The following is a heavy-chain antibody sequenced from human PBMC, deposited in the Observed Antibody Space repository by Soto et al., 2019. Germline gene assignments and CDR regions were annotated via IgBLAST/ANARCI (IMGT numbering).Heavy chain of an antibody. V-gene: IGHV3-9*01. CDR2: ISWNSGSI. CDR1: GFTFDDYA. D-gene: IGHD3-22*01. Sequence: GGSLRLSCAASGFTFDDYAMHWVRQAPGKGLEWVSGISWNSGSIGYADSVKGRFTISRDNAKNSLYLQMNSLRAEDTALYYCAKDRSGYWTRHNWFDPWGQGTLVTVSS. CDR3: AKDRSGYWTRHNWFDP. J-gene: IGHJ5*02.